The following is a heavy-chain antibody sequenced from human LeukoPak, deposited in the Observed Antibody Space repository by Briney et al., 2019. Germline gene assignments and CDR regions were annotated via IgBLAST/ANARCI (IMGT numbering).Heavy chain of an antibody. CDR3: AKEAYSGTFDFDY. CDR2: IDSNSNFM. V-gene: IGHV3-21*04. J-gene: IGHJ4*02. D-gene: IGHD1-26*01. Sequence: GGSLRLSCAASGFTFGSYSMTWVRQAPGKGLEWVSLIDSNSNFMNYADSVKGRFTISRDNSKNTLYLQMNSLRAEDTAVYYCAKEAYSGTFDFDYWGQGTLVTVSS. CDR1: GFTFGSYS.